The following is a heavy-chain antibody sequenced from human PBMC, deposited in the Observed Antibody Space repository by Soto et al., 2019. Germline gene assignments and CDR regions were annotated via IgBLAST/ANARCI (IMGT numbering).Heavy chain of an antibody. V-gene: IGHV4-59*01. Sequence: PSETLSLTCTVSGGSISSYYWIWIRQPPGKGLEWIGYIYYRGSTDYNPSLKSRVTISVDTSKNQFSLKLSSVTAADTAVYYCARAREMATIFDYWGQGTLVTVSS. CDR3: ARAREMATIFDY. J-gene: IGHJ4*02. CDR2: IYYRGST. CDR1: GGSISSYY. D-gene: IGHD5-12*01.